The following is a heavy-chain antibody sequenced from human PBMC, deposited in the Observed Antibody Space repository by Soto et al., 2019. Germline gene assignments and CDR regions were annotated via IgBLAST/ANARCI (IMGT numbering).Heavy chain of an antibody. Sequence: QVQLQESGPGLVKPSETLSLTCTVSGGSISRSFYYWGWIRQPPGKGLEWIGSIYNSGSTYYNPSLMSRVTISVDTSKNQFSLQLSSVTAADTAVFYCARHSARDNWNDGWIGPWGQGTLVTVSS. V-gene: IGHV4-39*01. CDR3: ARHSARDNWNDGWIGP. D-gene: IGHD1-1*01. J-gene: IGHJ5*02. CDR1: GGSISRSFYY. CDR2: IYNSGST.